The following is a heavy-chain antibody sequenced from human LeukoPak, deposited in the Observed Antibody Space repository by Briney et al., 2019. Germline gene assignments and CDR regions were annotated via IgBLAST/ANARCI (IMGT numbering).Heavy chain of an antibody. J-gene: IGHJ6*03. Sequence: GASVKVSCKASGYTFTSYDFNWVRQAAGQGLEWMGWMNPNSGNTGYSQKFQGRVTMTRNTSISTAYMELSSLRSEDTAVYYCAGGQGYCSSTSCYNNLNYYYMDVWRKGTTVSVSS. V-gene: IGHV1-8*01. D-gene: IGHD2-2*01. CDR3: AGGQGYCSSTSCYNNLNYYYMDV. CDR2: MNPNSGNT. CDR1: GYTFTSYD.